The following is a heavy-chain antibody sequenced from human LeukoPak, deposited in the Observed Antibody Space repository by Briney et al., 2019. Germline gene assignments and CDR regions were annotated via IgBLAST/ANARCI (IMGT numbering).Heavy chain of an antibody. D-gene: IGHD3-3*01. J-gene: IGHJ4*02. Sequence: GASVRVSWKASGYTFTSYGISWVRQAPGQGLEWMGWISAYNGNTNYAQKLQGRVTMTTDTSTSTAYMELRSLRSDDTAVYYCARDRFRPSTIFGVVIQPFDYWGQGTLVTVSS. V-gene: IGHV1-18*01. CDR2: ISAYNGNT. CDR1: GYTFTSYG. CDR3: ARDRFRPSTIFGVVIQPFDY.